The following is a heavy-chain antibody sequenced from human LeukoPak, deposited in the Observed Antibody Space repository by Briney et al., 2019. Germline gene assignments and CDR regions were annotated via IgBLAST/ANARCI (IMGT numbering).Heavy chain of an antibody. D-gene: IGHD3-10*01. V-gene: IGHV3-21*01. CDR2: ISSSSSYI. J-gene: IGHJ6*02. Sequence: GGSLRLSCAASGFTFSSYSMNWVRQAPGKGLEWVSSISSSSSYIYYADSVKGRFTISRDNAKNSLYLQMNSLRAEDTAVYYCARVPTYYYGSGSYLSGMDVWGQGTTVTVSS. CDR1: GFTFSSYS. CDR3: ARVPTYYYGSGSYLSGMDV.